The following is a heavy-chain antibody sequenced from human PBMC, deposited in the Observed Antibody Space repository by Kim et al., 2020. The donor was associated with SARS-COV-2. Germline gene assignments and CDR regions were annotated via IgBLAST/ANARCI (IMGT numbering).Heavy chain of an antibody. CDR3: ARGRYSYGYSYYYYGMDV. D-gene: IGHD5-18*01. V-gene: IGHV3-53*01. Sequence: KGRFTTSRDNSENTLYLQMNSLRAEDTAVYYCARGRYSYGYSYYYYGMDVWGQGTTVTVSS. J-gene: IGHJ6*02.